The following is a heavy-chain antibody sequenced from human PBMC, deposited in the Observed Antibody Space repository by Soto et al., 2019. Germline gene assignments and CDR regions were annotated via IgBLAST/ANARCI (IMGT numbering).Heavy chain of an antibody. CDR1: GFTFSSYA. V-gene: IGHV3-23*01. D-gene: IGHD2-15*01. J-gene: IGHJ4*02. Sequence: GGSLRLSCAASGFTFSSYALHWVRQASGQGLECVSAISGRLGSTYHTDAVKAQFTISKDNTKNTLYLQMNSVRAEDTAVYYCAKELGYCSGGSCYPRYYFDYWGQGTLVTVSS. CDR3: AKELGYCSGGSCYPRYYFDY. CDR2: ISGRLGST.